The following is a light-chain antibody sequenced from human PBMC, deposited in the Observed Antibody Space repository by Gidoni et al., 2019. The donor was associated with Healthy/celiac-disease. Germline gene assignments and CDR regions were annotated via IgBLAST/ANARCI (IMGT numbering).Light chain of an antibody. CDR1: QSVSSY. CDR3: QQRSNWTRFT. V-gene: IGKV3-11*01. J-gene: IGKJ3*01. Sequence: VLTPSPPTLSLSPGERATLSCRARQSVSSYLAGYQQKPGQAPRLLIYDASNRATGIPARFSGSGSGTDFTLTISSREPEEVEVYYCQQRSNWTRFTCXXXTKVEIK. CDR2: DAS.